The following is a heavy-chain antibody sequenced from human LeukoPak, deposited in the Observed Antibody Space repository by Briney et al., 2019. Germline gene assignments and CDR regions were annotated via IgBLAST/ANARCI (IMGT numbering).Heavy chain of an antibody. D-gene: IGHD2-15*01. V-gene: IGHV4-34*01. Sequence: SETLSLTCAVYGGSFSGYYWSWIRQPSGKGLEWIGSIYYSGSTYYNPSLKSRVTISVDTSKNQFSLKLSSVTAADTAVYYCASIRAGIVVVVAATSSSFYYMDVWGKGTTVTVSS. CDR3: ASIRAGIVVVVAATSSSFYYMDV. CDR2: IYYSGST. CDR1: GGSFSGYY. J-gene: IGHJ6*03.